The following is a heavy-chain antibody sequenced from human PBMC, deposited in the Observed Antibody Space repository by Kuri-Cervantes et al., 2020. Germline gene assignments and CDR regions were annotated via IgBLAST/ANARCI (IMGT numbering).Heavy chain of an antibody. V-gene: IGHV4-38-2*02. D-gene: IGHD3-10*01. J-gene: IGHJ4*02. CDR2: IYHSGST. CDR3: ASWEFSGDY. Sequence: SETLSLTCTVFGGSFSGYYWSWIRQPPGKGLEWIGSIYHSGSTYYNPSLKSRVTISVDTSKNQFSLKLSSVTAADTAVYYCASWEFSGDYWGQGTLVTVSS. CDR1: GGSFSGYY.